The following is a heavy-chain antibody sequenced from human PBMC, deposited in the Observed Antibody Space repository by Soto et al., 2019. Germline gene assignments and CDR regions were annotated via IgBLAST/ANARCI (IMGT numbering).Heavy chain of an antibody. J-gene: IGHJ4*02. CDR1: GFTFSSYG. V-gene: IGHV3-30*03. D-gene: IGHD6-19*01. Sequence: QVQLVESGGGVVQPGRSLRLSCAASGFTFSSYGMHWVRQAPGKGVVWVAVISYDGSNKYYADSVKGRFTISRDNSKNTLYLQMNSLRAEDTAVYYCAIYSSGWYPLDYWGQGSLVTVSS. CDR2: ISYDGSNK. CDR3: AIYSSGWYPLDY.